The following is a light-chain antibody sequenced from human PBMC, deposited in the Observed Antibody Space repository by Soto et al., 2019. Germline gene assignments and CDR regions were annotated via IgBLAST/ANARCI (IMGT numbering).Light chain of an antibody. CDR2: DTS. V-gene: IGLV7-46*01. CDR3: VLSYSDARPDVV. J-gene: IGLJ2*01. CDR1: TGTVTSGHY. Sequence: QTVVTQEPSLTVPPGGTVTLTCGSSTGTVTSGHYPYWFQQKPGQAPRTLIYDTSNKHSWTPARFSGSLLGDKAALTLSGAQPEDEAEYYCVLSYSDARPDVVFGGGTKLTVL.